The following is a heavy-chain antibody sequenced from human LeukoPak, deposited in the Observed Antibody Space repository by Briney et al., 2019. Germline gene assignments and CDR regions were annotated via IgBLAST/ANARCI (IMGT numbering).Heavy chain of an antibody. CDR2: IYHSGST. CDR1: GYSISSSYY. CDR3: ARDGYDFWSGYYTN. J-gene: IGHJ4*02. V-gene: IGHV4-38-2*02. Sequence: SETLSLTCTVSGYSISSSYYWGWIRQPPGKGLEWIGSIYHSGSTYYNPSLKSRVTISVDTSKNQFSPKLSSMTAADTAVYYCARDGYDFWSGYYTNWGQGTLVTVSS. D-gene: IGHD3-3*01.